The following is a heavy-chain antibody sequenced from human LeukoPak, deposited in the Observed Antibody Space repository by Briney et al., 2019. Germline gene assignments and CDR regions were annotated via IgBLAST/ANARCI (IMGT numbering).Heavy chain of an antibody. CDR3: AKTDRAARPFDAFDI. V-gene: IGHV3-30*02. Sequence: PGGSLRLSCAASGFTFSSYGMHWVRQAPGKGLEWVAFIRYDGSNKYYADSVKGRFTISRDNSKNTLYLQMNSLRAEDTAVYYCAKTDRAARPFDAFDIWGQGTMVTVS. J-gene: IGHJ3*02. CDR1: GFTFSSYG. CDR2: IRYDGSNK. D-gene: IGHD6-6*01.